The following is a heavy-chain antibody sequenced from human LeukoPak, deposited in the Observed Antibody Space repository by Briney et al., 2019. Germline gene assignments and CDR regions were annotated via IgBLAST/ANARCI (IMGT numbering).Heavy chain of an antibody. J-gene: IGHJ4*02. CDR3: ARASFPLGWGSYRPIDY. D-gene: IGHD3-16*02. V-gene: IGHV1-18*01. Sequence: ASVKVSCKASGYTFTSYGISWVRQAPGQGLEWMGWISAYNGNTNYVQKLQGRVTMTTDTSTSTACMELRSLRSDDTAVYYCARASFPLGWGSYRPIDYWGQGTLVTVSS. CDR1: GYTFTSYG. CDR2: ISAYNGNT.